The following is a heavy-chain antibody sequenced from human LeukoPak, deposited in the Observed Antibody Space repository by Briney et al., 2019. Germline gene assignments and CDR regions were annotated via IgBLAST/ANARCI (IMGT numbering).Heavy chain of an antibody. D-gene: IGHD3-10*01. V-gene: IGHV4-59*01. CDR3: ARALPPYYYVMDV. CDR2: IYFSGNT. CDR1: GGSISSYY. J-gene: IGHJ6*02. Sequence: SETLSLTCTVSGGSISSYYWSWIRLPPGKGLEWIGYIYFSGNTNYSPSLKSRVTISLDTSKNQFSLKLSSVTAADTAVYYCARALPPYYYVMDVWGQGTTVTVSS.